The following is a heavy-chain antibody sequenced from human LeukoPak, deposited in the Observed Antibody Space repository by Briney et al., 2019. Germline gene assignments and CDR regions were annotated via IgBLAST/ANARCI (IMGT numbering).Heavy chain of an antibody. CDR2: ISSSSSYI. CDR3: ARKAVVVPAAHYYYYCMDV. D-gene: IGHD2-2*01. CDR1: GFTFSSYS. J-gene: IGHJ6*03. Sequence: KSGGSLRLSCAASGFTFSSYSMNWVRQAPGKGLEWVSSISSSSSYIYYADSVKGRFTISRDNAKNSLYLQMNSLRAEDTAVYYCARKAVVVPAAHYYYYCMDVWGKGTTVTVSS. V-gene: IGHV3-21*01.